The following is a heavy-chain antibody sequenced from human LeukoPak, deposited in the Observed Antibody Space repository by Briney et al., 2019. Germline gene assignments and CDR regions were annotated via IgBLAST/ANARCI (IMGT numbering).Heavy chain of an antibody. Sequence: SETLSLNCTVSGYSISSGYYWGWIRQSPGKGLEWIGNVWHSGSTYYNPSLKSRITISVDTSKNQFSLKLSSVTAADTAVYYCARHMVYDYVWGSYRLTWNDKFDYWGQGTLVTVSS. V-gene: IGHV4-38-2*02. J-gene: IGHJ4*02. CDR1: GYSISSGYY. CDR3: ARHMVYDYVWGSYRLTWNDKFDY. D-gene: IGHD3-16*02. CDR2: VWHSGST.